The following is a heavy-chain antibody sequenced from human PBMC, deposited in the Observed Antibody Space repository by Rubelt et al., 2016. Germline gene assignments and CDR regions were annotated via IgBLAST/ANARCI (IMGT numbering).Heavy chain of an antibody. CDR3: ARGRDYGDY. J-gene: IGHJ4*02. V-gene: IGHV4-39*07. CDR2: IYSGGST. Sequence: QLQLQESGPGLVKPSETLSLTCTVSGGSIRSSSYYWGWIRQPPGKGLEWVPGIYSGGSTYYAESVKGRFTISRHNSKNTLYLQINSLRAVDTAVYYCARGRDYGDYWGQGTLVTVSS. CDR1: GGSIRSSSYY.